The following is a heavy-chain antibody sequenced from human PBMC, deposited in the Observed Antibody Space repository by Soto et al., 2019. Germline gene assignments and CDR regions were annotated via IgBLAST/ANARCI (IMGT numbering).Heavy chain of an antibody. D-gene: IGHD5-18*01. CDR2: INHSGST. V-gene: IGHV4-34*01. CDR1: GGSFSGYY. J-gene: IGHJ4*02. Sequence: PSETLSLTCAVYGGSFSGYYWTWIRQPPGTGLEWIGEINHSGSTNYNPSLKSRVTISVDTSKNQFSLKLSSVTAADTAVYYCASNSYGYIFYDHWGQGTLVTVSS. CDR3: ASNSYGYIFYDH.